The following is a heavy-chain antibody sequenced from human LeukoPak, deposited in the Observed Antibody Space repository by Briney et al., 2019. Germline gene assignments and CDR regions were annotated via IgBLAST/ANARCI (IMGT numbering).Heavy chain of an antibody. CDR1: GFTFSSYA. CDR2: ISGSGGST. Sequence: GGSLRLSCAASGFTFSSYAMSWVRQALGKGLEWVSAISGSGGSTCYADSVKGRFTISRDNSKNTLYLQMNSLRAEDTAVYYCAKVPAAISIRYYFDYWGQGTLVTVSS. V-gene: IGHV3-23*01. CDR3: AKVPAAISIRYYFDY. D-gene: IGHD2-2*01. J-gene: IGHJ4*02.